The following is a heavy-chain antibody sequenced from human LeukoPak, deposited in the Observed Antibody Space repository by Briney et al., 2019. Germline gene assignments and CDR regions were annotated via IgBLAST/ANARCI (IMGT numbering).Heavy chain of an antibody. CDR1: GGTFSSYA. Sequence: ASVTVSCKASGGTFSSYAISWVRQAPGQGLEWMGRIIPILGIANYAQKFQGRVTITADKSTSTAYMELSSLRSEDTAVYYCARSYGTTVDYWGQGTLVTVSS. J-gene: IGHJ4*02. V-gene: IGHV1-69*04. CDR2: IIPILGIA. CDR3: ARSYGTTVDY. D-gene: IGHD1-7*01.